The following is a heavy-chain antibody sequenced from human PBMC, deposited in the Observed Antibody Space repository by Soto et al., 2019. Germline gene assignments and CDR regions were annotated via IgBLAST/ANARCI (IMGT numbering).Heavy chain of an antibody. Sequence: QLLESGPGLVKPSETLSLTCTVSGGSISSSSYYWGWIRQPPGKGLEWIGSIYYSGSTYYNPSLKSRVTISVDTSKNQFSLKLSSVTAADTAVYYCAGLTGIAVAGTGYYFDYWGQGTLVTVSS. V-gene: IGHV4-39*01. D-gene: IGHD6-19*01. J-gene: IGHJ4*02. CDR1: GGSISSSSYY. CDR2: IYYSGST. CDR3: AGLTGIAVAGTGYYFDY.